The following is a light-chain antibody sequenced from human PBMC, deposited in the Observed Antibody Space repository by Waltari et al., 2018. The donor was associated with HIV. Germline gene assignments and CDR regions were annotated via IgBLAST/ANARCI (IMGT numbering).Light chain of an antibody. CDR3: QSADTSYTSRV. CDR1: VLAKQY. CDR2: KDT. J-gene: IGLJ1*01. Sequence: SYELTQPPSVSVSPGQTARIPCSGDVLAKQYAYWYQQKPGQAPVLAIYKDTERPSGMPEPFSGSSAGTTVTLTISGVQPDDEADYYCQSADTSYTSRVFGIGTKVTVL. V-gene: IGLV3-25*03.